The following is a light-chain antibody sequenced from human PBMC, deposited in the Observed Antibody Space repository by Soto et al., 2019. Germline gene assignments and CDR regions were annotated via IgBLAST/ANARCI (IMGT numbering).Light chain of an antibody. V-gene: IGKV1-9*01. CDR2: AAS. Sequence: DVQMTQSPSFLSASLGDRVTITCRASQGISSYLAWYQQKPGKAPKLLIHAASTLQSGVPSRFSGSGSGTEFTLTISRLQPEDFATYYCQQLNSYPITFGQGTRLEIK. CDR1: QGISSY. CDR3: QQLNSYPIT. J-gene: IGKJ5*01.